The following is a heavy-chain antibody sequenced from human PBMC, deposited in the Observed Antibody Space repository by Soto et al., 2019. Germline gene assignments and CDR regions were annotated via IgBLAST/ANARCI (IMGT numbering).Heavy chain of an antibody. V-gene: IGHV3-23*01. D-gene: IGHD2-21*01. J-gene: IGHJ4*02. CDR3: AKVRVGIDVDFDY. Sequence: GGSLRLSCSASGFTFSNSAMTWVRQAPAKGLEWVSTIRDSDSGGSTFYADSVKGRFTISRDDSKNTLYLQMSSLRAEDTAVYYCAKVRVGIDVDFDYWGQGALVTVSS. CDR2: IRDSDSGGST. CDR1: GFTFSNSA.